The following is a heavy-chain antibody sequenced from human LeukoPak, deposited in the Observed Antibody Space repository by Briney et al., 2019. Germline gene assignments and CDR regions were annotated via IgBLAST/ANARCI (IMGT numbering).Heavy chain of an antibody. V-gene: IGHV3-30-3*01. Sequence: GGSLRLSCAASGFTFSSYAMHWVRQAPGKGLEWVAVISYDGSNKYYADSVKGRFTISRDNSKNTLYLQMNSLRAEDTAVYYRARDLSGYFDYWGQGTLVTVSS. CDR2: ISYDGSNK. J-gene: IGHJ4*02. CDR1: GFTFSSYA. CDR3: ARDLSGYFDY. D-gene: IGHD3-10*01.